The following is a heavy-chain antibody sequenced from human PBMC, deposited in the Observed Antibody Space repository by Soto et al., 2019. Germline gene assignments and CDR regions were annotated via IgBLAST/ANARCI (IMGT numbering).Heavy chain of an antibody. CDR3: AREDINESFFDS. D-gene: IGHD2-8*01. J-gene: IGHJ4*02. CDR2: IYYTGHT. CDR1: GGYISSGGNY. V-gene: IGHV4-31*03. Sequence: QVQLQESGPGLVKPSQTLSLTCSVSGGYISSGGNYWSWIRQHPGKGLEWIGFIYYTGHTKYNAALKSRVNISGDMSQNQFSPTLTSVTAADTAVYYCAREDINESFFDSWGPGILVTVSS.